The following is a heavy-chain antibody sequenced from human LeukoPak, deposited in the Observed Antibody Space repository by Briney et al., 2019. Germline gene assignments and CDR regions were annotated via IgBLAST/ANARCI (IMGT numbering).Heavy chain of an antibody. CDR3: AKEKEDYYDSSGFDY. D-gene: IGHD3-22*01. CDR1: GFTFSSYW. V-gene: IGHV3-7*03. Sequence: GGSLRLSCAASGFTFSSYWMSWVRQAPGKGLEWVANIKQDGSEKYYVDSVKGRFTISRDNSKNTLYLQMNSLRAEDTAVYYCAKEKEDYYDSSGFDYWGQGTLVTVSS. CDR2: IKQDGSEK. J-gene: IGHJ4*02.